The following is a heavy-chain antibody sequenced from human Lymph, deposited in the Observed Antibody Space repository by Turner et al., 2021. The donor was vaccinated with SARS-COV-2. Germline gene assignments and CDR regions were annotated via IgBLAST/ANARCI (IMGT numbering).Heavy chain of an antibody. CDR1: GFTVSSNY. CDR3: ARVYGDYVP. Sequence: EVQLVESGGGLVQPGGSLRLSCAASGFTVSSNYMTWVRQDPGKGLEWVSLIYPGGSTYYADSVKGRFTISRDNSKNTLYLQMNSLRAEDTAVYYCARVYGDYVPWGQGTLVTVSS. D-gene: IGHD4-17*01. J-gene: IGHJ5*02. V-gene: IGHV3-66*01. CDR2: IYPGGST.